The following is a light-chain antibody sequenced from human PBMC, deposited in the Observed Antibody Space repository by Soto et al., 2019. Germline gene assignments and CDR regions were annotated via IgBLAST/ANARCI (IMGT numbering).Light chain of an antibody. CDR2: AAS. CDR1: QGISSY. Sequence: AIRMTPSPSSFSASTGDRVTITCRASQGISSYLAWYRQKPGKAPKLLIYAASTLQSGVPSRFSGSGSGTDFTLTISCLQSEDFATYYCQQYYSYPYTFGQGTRLEIK. CDR3: QQYYSYPYT. J-gene: IGKJ5*01. V-gene: IGKV1-8*01.